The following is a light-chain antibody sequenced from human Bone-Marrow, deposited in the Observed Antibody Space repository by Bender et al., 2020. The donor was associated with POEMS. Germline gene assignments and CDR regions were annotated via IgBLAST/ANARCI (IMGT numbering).Light chain of an antibody. CDR1: SSDVGGYNR. Sequence: QSALTQPPSVSGSPGQSVTISCTGTSSDVGGYNRVSWYHQPPGTAPKLMIYEVSCRPSGVSNRFSGSKSGNTASLTISGLQAEDEADYYCSSYTSSGTEVFGSGTKVTVL. V-gene: IGLV2-18*02. CDR3: SSYTSSGTEV. J-gene: IGLJ1*01. CDR2: EVS.